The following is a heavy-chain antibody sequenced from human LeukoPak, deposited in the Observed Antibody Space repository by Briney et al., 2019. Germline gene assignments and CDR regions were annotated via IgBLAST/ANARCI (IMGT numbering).Heavy chain of an antibody. CDR1: GYTFDDYA. CDR3: AKAQGGSGWYGPNWYFDL. Sequence: GGSLRLSCAASGYTFDDYAMHWVRQAPGKGLEWVSGISWNSGSIGYADSVKGRFTISRDNAKNSLYLQMNSLRAEDMALYYCAKAQGGSGWYGPNWYFDLWGRGTLVTVSS. CDR2: ISWNSGSI. V-gene: IGHV3-9*03. D-gene: IGHD6-19*01. J-gene: IGHJ2*01.